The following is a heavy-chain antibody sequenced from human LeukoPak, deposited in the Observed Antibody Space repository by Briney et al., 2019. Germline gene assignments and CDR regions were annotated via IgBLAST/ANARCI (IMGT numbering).Heavy chain of an antibody. D-gene: IGHD4-23*01. CDR1: GGSISSSNW. CDR3: ARSSKVNLPPPYYYYYYYMDV. Sequence: PSETLSLTCAVSGGSISSSNWWCWVRQPPGKRLEWIGEIYHSGSTNYNPSLKSRVTISVDKSKNQFSLKLSSVTAADTAVYYCARSSKVNLPPPYYYYYYYMDVWGKGTTVTVSS. V-gene: IGHV4-4*02. J-gene: IGHJ6*03. CDR2: IYHSGST.